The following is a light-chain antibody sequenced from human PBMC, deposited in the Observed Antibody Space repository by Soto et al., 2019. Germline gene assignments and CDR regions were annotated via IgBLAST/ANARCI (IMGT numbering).Light chain of an antibody. V-gene: IGLV4-60*02. J-gene: IGLJ3*02. CDR3: ETWYSNTHKV. CDR2: LDRSGSY. CDR1: SGQSTYI. Sequence: QLVLTQSSSASASLGSSVNLTCILSSGQSTYIIAWHQKQPGKAPRFLMTLDRSGSYNRGSGVPDRFSGSSSGADRYLTISTLQFEDEGDYYCETWYSNTHKVFGGGTKLTVL.